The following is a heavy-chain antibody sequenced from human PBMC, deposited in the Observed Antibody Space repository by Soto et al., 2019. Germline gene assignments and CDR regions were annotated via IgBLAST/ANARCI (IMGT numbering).Heavy chain of an antibody. CDR1: GGSISNYY. V-gene: IGHV4-59*08. CDR2: IYSSGST. Sequence: SETLSLTCAVSGGSISNYYWTWIRQPPGKGLEWIGYIYSSGSTKYNPSLTSRVTISLDTSKSHFSLRLTSVTAADTAVYYCARRHVVVVSATRGDAFDIWGQGTMVT. J-gene: IGHJ3*02. CDR3: ARRHVVVVSATRGDAFDI. D-gene: IGHD2-15*01.